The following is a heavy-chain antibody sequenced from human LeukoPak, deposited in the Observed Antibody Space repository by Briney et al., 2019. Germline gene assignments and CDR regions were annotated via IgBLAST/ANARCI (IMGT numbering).Heavy chain of an antibody. J-gene: IGHJ3*02. D-gene: IGHD3-16*02. CDR2: ISYDGSNK. CDR1: GFTFSSYA. Sequence: PGGSLRLSCAASGFTFSSYAMHWVRQAPGKGLEWVAVISYDGSNKYYVDSVKGRFTISRDNSKNTLYLQMNSLRAEDTAVYYCARDYRSLDAFDIWGQGTMVTVSS. CDR3: ARDYRSLDAFDI. V-gene: IGHV3-30*01.